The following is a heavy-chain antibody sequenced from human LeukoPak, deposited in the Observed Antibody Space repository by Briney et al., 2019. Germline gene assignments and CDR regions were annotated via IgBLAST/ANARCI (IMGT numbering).Heavy chain of an antibody. Sequence: GGSLRLSCAASGFIFSSYAMSWVRQAPGKGLEWVSSISGNSANTYYADSVKGRFTVSRDNSRNTLYLQMHSLRVEDTAVYFCAKGVRLWFAFYFDYWGQGTLVTVSS. D-gene: IGHD5-18*01. J-gene: IGHJ4*02. CDR1: GFIFSSYA. CDR2: ISGNSANT. V-gene: IGHV3-23*01. CDR3: AKGVRLWFAFYFDY.